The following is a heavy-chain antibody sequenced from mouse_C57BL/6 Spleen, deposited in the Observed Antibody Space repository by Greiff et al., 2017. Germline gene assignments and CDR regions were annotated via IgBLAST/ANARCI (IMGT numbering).Heavy chain of an antibody. Sequence: EVKLVESGPELVKPGASVKISCKASGYSFTGYYMHWVKQSHGNILDWIGYIYPYNGVSSYNQKFKGKATLTVDKSSSTAYMELRSLTSEDSAVYYCARGGNWDWFAYWGQGTLVTVSA. CDR3: ARGGNWDWFAY. CDR2: IYPYNGVS. D-gene: IGHD4-1*01. V-gene: IGHV1-31*01. J-gene: IGHJ3*01. CDR1: GYSFTGYY.